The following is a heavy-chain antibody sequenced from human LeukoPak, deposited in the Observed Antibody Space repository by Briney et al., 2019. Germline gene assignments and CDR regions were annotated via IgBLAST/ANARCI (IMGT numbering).Heavy chain of an antibody. D-gene: IGHD5-18*01. CDR1: GYTFTSYY. J-gene: IGHJ1*01. CDR3: ALRGYSYGNLGFFEYFQH. Sequence: GASVKVSCKASGYTFTSYYMHWVRQAPGQGLEWMGIINPSGGSTSYAQKFQGRVTMTRDMSTSTAYMELSSLRSEDTAVYYCALRGYSYGNLGFFEYFQHWGQGTLVTVSS. V-gene: IGHV1-46*01. CDR2: INPSGGST.